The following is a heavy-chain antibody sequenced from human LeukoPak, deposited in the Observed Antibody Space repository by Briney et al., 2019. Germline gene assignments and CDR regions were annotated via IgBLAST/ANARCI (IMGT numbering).Heavy chain of an antibody. CDR1: GFTFSNYV. CDR3: AKDPGYYDSSGYYKVY. CDR2: ISGSGDST. D-gene: IGHD3-22*01. J-gene: IGHJ4*02. Sequence: PGGSLRLSCAASGFTFSNYVLSWVRQAQGRGLEWVSGISGSGDSTYYADSVKGRFTISRDNSKNTLYLQMNSLRAEDTAVYYCAKDPGYYDSSGYYKVYWGQGTLVTVSS. V-gene: IGHV3-23*01.